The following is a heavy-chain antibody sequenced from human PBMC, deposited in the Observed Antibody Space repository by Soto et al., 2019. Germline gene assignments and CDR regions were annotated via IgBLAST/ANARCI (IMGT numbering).Heavy chain of an antibody. CDR2: ISGSGGST. CDR3: AKGPAWGRLWYYSYGMDV. J-gene: IGHJ6*02. Sequence: GGSLRLSCAASGFTFTTYVMNWVRQAPGKGLEWVSTISGSGGSTYYADSVKGRFTISRDNSKSTLYLQMNSLRAEDTAVYYCAKGPAWGRLWYYSYGMDVWGQGTTVTVSS. CDR1: GFTFTTYV. D-gene: IGHD3-16*01. V-gene: IGHV3-23*01.